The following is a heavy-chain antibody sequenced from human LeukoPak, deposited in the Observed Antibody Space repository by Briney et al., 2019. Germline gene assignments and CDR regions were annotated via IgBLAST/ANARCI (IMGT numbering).Heavy chain of an antibody. J-gene: IGHJ4*02. Sequence: GGSLRLSCAASGFTFSDHYMDWVRQAPRKALEWVGRTRNKANSYTTEYAASVKGRFTISRDDSKNSLYLQMNGLKTEDTAVYYCARTCKYSSSCPPGAFDYWGQGTLVTVSS. CDR3: ARTCKYSSSCPPGAFDY. D-gene: IGHD6-13*01. CDR2: TRNKANSYTT. CDR1: GFTFSDHY. V-gene: IGHV3-72*01.